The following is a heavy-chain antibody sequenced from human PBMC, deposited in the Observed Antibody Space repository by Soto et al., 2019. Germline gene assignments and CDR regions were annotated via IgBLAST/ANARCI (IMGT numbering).Heavy chain of an antibody. CDR3: ARGYSYGFPGYAFDI. CDR2: IYYSGST. CDR1: GGSISSYY. D-gene: IGHD5-18*01. V-gene: IGHV4-59*01. J-gene: IGHJ3*02. Sequence: QVQLQESGPGLVKPSETLSLTCTVSGGSISSYYWSWIRQPPGKGLEWIGYIYYSGSTNYNPSLKCRVTISVDTSKNRFSLKLSSVTAADTAVYYCARGYSYGFPGYAFDIWGQGTMVTVSS.